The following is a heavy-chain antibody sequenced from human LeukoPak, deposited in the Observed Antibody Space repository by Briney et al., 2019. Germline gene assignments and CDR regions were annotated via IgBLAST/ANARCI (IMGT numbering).Heavy chain of an antibody. D-gene: IGHD6-13*01. CDR2: IYYSGST. V-gene: IGHV4-59*01. CDR1: GGSISSYY. Sequence: PSETLSLTCTASGGSISSYYWSWVRQPPGKGLEWVGYIYYSGSTNYNPSLKSRVTISVDTSKNQFSLKLSSVTAADTAVYYCARGSRDFWYFWDIWGQGTMVTVSS. J-gene: IGHJ3*02. CDR3: ARGSRDFWYFWDI.